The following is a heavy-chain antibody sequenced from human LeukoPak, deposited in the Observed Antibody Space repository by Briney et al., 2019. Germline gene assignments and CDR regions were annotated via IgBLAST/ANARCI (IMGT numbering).Heavy chain of an antibody. Sequence: ASVTVSCKASGYTFTVYYMHWVRQAPGQGLEWMGWINPNSGGTNYAQKFQGRVTMTRDTSISTAYMELSRLRSDDTAVYYCARSLITRYYYYGMDVWGQGTTVTVSS. CDR2: INPNSGGT. CDR3: ARSLITRYYYYGMDV. J-gene: IGHJ6*02. D-gene: IGHD3-22*01. V-gene: IGHV1-2*02. CDR1: GYTFTVYY.